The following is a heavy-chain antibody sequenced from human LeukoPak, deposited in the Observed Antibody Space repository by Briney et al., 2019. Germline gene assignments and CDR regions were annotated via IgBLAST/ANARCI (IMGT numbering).Heavy chain of an antibody. V-gene: IGHV3-30*02. CDR1: GFTFSSYG. CDR3: AKIASWYDYYYYMDV. Sequence: PGGSLRLSCAASGFTFSSYGMHWVRQAPGKGLEWVAFIRYDGSNEYYADSVKGRFTISRDNSKNTLYLQMSSLRAGDTAVYYCAKIASWYDYYYYMDVWGKGTTVTVSS. D-gene: IGHD2-2*01. CDR2: IRYDGSNE. J-gene: IGHJ6*03.